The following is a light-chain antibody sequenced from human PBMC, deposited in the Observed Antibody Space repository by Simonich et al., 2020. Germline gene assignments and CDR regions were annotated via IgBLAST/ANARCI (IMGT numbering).Light chain of an antibody. CDR1: QSVLYSSNNKNY. Sequence: DIVMTQSPDSLAVSLGERATINCKSSQSVLYSSNNKNYLVWYQQKPGQPPKLLSYWESTRESGVPDRFSGSGSGTDFTLTISSLQAEDVAVYYCQQYYSTPYTFGQGTKLEIK. V-gene: IGKV4-1*01. J-gene: IGKJ2*01. CDR2: WES. CDR3: QQYYSTPYT.